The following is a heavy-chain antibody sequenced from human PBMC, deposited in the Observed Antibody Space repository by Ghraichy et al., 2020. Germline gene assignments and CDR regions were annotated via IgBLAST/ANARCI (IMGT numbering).Heavy chain of an antibody. CDR3: TRVGPYISSSGTGSVLDAFDI. CDR2: IRRKAYGGTT. V-gene: IGHV3-49*03. Sequence: GGSLRLSCTTSGFTIGDYAMSWFRQAPGKGLEWVGFIRRKAYGGTTEYAASVKGKFSISRDDAESIAYLQMNSLKTEDTAVYYCTRVGPYISSSGTGSVLDAFDIWGQGTMVTVSS. CDR1: GFTIGDYA. D-gene: IGHD1-14*01. J-gene: IGHJ3*02.